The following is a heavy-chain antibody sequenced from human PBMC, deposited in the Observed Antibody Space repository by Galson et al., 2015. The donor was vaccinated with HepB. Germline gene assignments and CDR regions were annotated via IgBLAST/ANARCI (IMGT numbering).Heavy chain of an antibody. J-gene: IGHJ3*02. CDR1: GGSISSYQ. V-gene: IGHV4-59*01. D-gene: IGHD1-26*01. CDR2: IYFRGST. Sequence: SETLSLTCTVSGGSISSYQWNWIRQPPGKGLEWIGYIYFRGSTNHNPSLKSRVTISVDTSKNQVSLKLSSVTTADTAVYYCARVLSGSHSGPAFAIWGQGTMVTVSS. CDR3: ARVLSGSHSGPAFAI.